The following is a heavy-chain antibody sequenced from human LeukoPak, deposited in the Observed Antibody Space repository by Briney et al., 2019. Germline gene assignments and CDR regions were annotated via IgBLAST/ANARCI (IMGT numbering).Heavy chain of an antibody. CDR3: ARGNRGYSYGGPYDY. V-gene: IGHV4-34*01. CDR1: GGSLCGFY. CDR2: INHSGST. J-gene: IGHJ4*02. D-gene: IGHD5-18*01. Sequence: SETLSLTCAVYGGSLCGFYWTWIRQPPGKGLEWIGEINHSGSTNYNPSLKSRVTISVDTSKNQFSLKLSSVTAADTAVYYCARGNRGYSYGGPYDYWGQGTLVTVSS.